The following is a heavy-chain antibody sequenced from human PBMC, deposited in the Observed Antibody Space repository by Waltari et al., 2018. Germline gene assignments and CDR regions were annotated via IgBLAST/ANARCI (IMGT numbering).Heavy chain of an antibody. Sequence: QVQLVQSGAEVTKPGASVKVSCKASGYTFTSYGISWVRQAPGQGLEWMGWISAYNGNTNYAQKLQGRVTMTTDTSTSTAYMELRSLRSDDTAVYYCARDLRGYDFWSGYYLFDYWGQGTLVTVSS. CDR2: ISAYNGNT. D-gene: IGHD3-3*01. V-gene: IGHV1-18*01. CDR1: GYTFTSYG. J-gene: IGHJ4*02. CDR3: ARDLRGYDFWSGYYLFDY.